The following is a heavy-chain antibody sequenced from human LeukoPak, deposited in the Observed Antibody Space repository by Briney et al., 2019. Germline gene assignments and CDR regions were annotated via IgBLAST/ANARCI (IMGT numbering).Heavy chain of an antibody. D-gene: IGHD1-1*01. Sequence: SETRSLTCTVSGGSISNNNYYWAWIRQPPGKGLECIGSIYYSGSPYYSPSLKSRVTISVDTSKNQFSLRLSSVTAADTAVCYCATWRTAKTGFDYWGQGTLVTVSS. CDR3: ATWRTAKTGFDY. V-gene: IGHV4-39*01. J-gene: IGHJ4*02. CDR2: IYYSGSP. CDR1: GGSISNNNYY.